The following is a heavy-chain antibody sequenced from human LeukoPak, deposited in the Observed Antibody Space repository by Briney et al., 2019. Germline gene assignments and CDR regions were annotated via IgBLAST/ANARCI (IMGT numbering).Heavy chain of an antibody. CDR3: ARDLGGNSFDY. CDR1: GFTVSSNY. V-gene: IGHV3-53*01. Sequence: GGSLRLSCAASGFTVSSNYMNWVRQAPGKGLEWVSVIYSGGSTYYADSVEGRFTISRDNSKNTPYLQMNSLRAEDTAVYYCARDLGGNSFDYWGQGTLVTVSS. D-gene: IGHD4-23*01. J-gene: IGHJ4*02. CDR2: IYSGGST.